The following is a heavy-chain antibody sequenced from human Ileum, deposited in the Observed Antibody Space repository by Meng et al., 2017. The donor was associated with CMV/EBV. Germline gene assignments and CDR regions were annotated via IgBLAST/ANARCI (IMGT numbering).Heavy chain of an antibody. J-gene: IGHJ4*02. CDR1: GYTFTSNN. D-gene: IGHD1-26*01. CDR2: IDTNTGNP. V-gene: IGHV7-4-1*02. CDR3: ARDGLSGRYFDY. Sequence: CKTSGYTFTSNNNIWVRQAPGQGPEWMGWIDTNTGNPTYAQAFTGRFVFSLDTSVNTAYLQISSLKAEDTAVYYCARDGLSGRYFDYWGQGTLVTVSS.